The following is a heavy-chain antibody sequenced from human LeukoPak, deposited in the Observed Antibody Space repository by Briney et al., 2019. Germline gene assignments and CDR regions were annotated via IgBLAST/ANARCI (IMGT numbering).Heavy chain of an antibody. J-gene: IGHJ6*02. D-gene: IGHD2-15*01. Sequence: GGSLRLSCAASGFTFSNYWMSWVRQAPRKGLEWVAIINEDGSTKYYVDSLKGRFVISRDNAKNSLYLQMNSLRAEDTAVYYCASLGSCSGGSCYARFYYYYYGMDVWGQGTTVTVSS. CDR3: ASLGSCSGGSCYARFYYYYYGMDV. CDR1: GFTFSNYW. CDR2: INEDGSTK. V-gene: IGHV3-7*01.